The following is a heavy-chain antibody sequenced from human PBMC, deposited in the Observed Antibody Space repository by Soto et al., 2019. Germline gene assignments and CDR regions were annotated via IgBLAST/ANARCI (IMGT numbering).Heavy chain of an antibody. J-gene: IGHJ5*02. CDR3: AKGYSSLIDP. V-gene: IGHV3-23*01. CDR2: ISGSGGST. Sequence: EVQLLESGGGLVQPGGSLRLSCAASGFTFTSYAMSWVRQAPGKGLEWVSAISGSGGSTYYADSVKGRFTISKDKSKSTLYLQMHSLRAEDTAVYYCAKGYSSLIDPWGQGTLVTVSS. CDR1: GFTFTSYA. D-gene: IGHD6-19*01.